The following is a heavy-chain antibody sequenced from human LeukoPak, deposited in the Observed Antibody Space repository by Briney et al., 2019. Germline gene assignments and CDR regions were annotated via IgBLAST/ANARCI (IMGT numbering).Heavy chain of an antibody. D-gene: IGHD6-19*01. CDR1: X. CDR2: XSSAGSTK. CDR3: ARRIFQGSSGWYLFDY. J-gene: IGHJ4*02. Sequence: XMXWVRQXXXXGXXWXXVXSSAGSTKYYSDSVKGRFTVSRDNSENTLYLQMNSLRAEDTAVYYCARRIFQGSSGWYLFDYWGQGTLVTVSS. V-gene: IGHV3-30-3*01.